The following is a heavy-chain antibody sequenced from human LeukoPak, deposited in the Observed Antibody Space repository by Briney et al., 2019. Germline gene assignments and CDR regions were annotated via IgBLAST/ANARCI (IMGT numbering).Heavy chain of an antibody. Sequence: SETLSLTCAVYGGSFSGYYWSWIRQPPGKGLEWIGEINHSGGTNYNPSLKSRVTMSVDTSKNQFSLKLSSVTAADTAVYYCARAYGSGSSYYYYYMDVWGKGTTVTISS. CDR3: ARAYGSGSSYYYYYMDV. D-gene: IGHD3-10*01. J-gene: IGHJ6*03. V-gene: IGHV4-34*01. CDR2: INHSGGT. CDR1: GGSFSGYY.